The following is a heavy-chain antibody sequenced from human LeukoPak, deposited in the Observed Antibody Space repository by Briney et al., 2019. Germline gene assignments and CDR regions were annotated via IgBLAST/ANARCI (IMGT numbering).Heavy chain of an antibody. CDR3: AKGVRYFDRHPQYGNWFDP. J-gene: IGHJ5*02. V-gene: IGHV3-23*01. CDR2: ISGSGGST. Sequence: PGGSLRLSCAASGFTFSSYAMSWVRQAPGKGLEWVSAISGSGGSTYYADSVKGRFTISRDNSKNTLYLRMNSLRAEDTAVYYCAKGVRYFDRHPQYGNWFDPWGQGTLVTVSS. D-gene: IGHD3-9*01. CDR1: GFTFSSYA.